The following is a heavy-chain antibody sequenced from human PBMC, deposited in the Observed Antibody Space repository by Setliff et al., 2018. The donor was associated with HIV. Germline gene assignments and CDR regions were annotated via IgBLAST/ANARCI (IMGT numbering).Heavy chain of an antibody. J-gene: IGHJ6*02. V-gene: IGHV3-30*02. D-gene: IGHD2-8*02. CDR2: IWYDGSDK. Sequence: GGSLRLSCAASGFIFSNYGMHWVRQAPGKGLEWVAFIWYDGSDKYYADSVKGRFTISRDNSKNTLFLEMNYLRAEDTAVYYCAKVYGTGYFYYYYAMHVWGQGTTVTVSS. CDR3: AKVYGTGYFYYYYAMHV. CDR1: GFIFSNYG.